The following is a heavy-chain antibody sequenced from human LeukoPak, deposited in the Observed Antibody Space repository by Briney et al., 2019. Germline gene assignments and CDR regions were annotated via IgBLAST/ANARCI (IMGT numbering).Heavy chain of an antibody. CDR2: IIPIFGTV. CDR3: ARSLFRFLEWSYRSYYYYYMDV. Sequence: SVKVSCKASGGTFSSYAISWVRQAPGQGLEWMGGIIPIFGTVNYAQKFQGRVTITADKSTSTAYTELSSLRSEDTAVYYCARSLFRFLEWSYRSYYYYYMDVWGKGTTVTVSS. V-gene: IGHV1-69*06. CDR1: GGTFSSYA. J-gene: IGHJ6*03. D-gene: IGHD3-3*01.